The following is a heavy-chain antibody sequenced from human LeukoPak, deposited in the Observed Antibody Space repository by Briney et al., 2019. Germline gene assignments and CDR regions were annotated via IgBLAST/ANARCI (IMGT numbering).Heavy chain of an antibody. V-gene: IGHV3-9*01. D-gene: IGHD3-22*01. J-gene: IGHJ3*02. CDR2: ISWNSGSI. Sequence: PGGSLRLSCAASGFTFDDYAMHWVRQAPGKGLEWVSGISWNSGSIGYADSVKGRFTISRDNAKNSLYLQMNSLRAEDTAVYYCARDVYVRGYYVSDAFDIWGQGTMVTVSS. CDR1: GFTFDDYA. CDR3: ARDVYVRGYYVSDAFDI.